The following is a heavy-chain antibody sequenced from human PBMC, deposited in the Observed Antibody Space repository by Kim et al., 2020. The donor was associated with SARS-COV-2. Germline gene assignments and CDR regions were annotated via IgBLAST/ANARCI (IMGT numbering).Heavy chain of an antibody. CDR3: ARQRGFLEWSVYGMDV. V-gene: IGHV1-18*01. D-gene: IGHD3-3*01. J-gene: IGHJ6*02. Sequence: KLQGRVTMTKDTSTSTAYMELRSLRSDDTAVYYCARQRGFLEWSVYGMDVWGQGTTVTVSS.